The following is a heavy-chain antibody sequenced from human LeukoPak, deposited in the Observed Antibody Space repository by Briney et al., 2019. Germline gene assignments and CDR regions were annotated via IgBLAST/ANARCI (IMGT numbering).Heavy chain of an antibody. CDR3: AKTSGGDY. Sequence: PGGSLRLSCAASGFTFSSYAMSWVRQAPGKGLEWVSGIRDSGGNTYYADSVGGRFTISRDNSKNTLYLQMNSLRAEDTAVYYCAKTSGGDYWGQGTRVTVSS. CDR2: IRDSGGNT. J-gene: IGHJ4*02. V-gene: IGHV3-23*01. CDR1: GFTFSSYA.